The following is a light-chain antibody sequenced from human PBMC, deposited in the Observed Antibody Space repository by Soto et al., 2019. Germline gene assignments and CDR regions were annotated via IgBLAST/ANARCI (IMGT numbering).Light chain of an antibody. Sequence: EIVLTQSPGTLSLSPGERATLSCRASRSVSNNYVAWYQRKPGQAPRLLIYGASSRATDIPRRFSGSGSGTDFTLTITRPEPEDFAVYYCQQYGSSPPTFGQGTKVESK. CDR2: GAS. J-gene: IGKJ1*01. V-gene: IGKV3-20*01. CDR3: QQYGSSPPT. CDR1: RSVSNNY.